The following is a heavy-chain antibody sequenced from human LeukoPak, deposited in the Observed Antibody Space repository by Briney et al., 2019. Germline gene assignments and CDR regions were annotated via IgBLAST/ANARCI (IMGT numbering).Heavy chain of an antibody. J-gene: IGHJ3*02. D-gene: IGHD3-10*01. CDR1: GGSFSGYY. CDR3: ARKFTMVRGVIITLDI. V-gene: IGHV4-34*01. Sequence: SETLSLTCAVYGGSFSGYYWSWIRQPPGKGLEWIGSIYYSGSTYYNPSLKSRVTISVDTSKNQFSLKLSSVTAADTAVYYCARKFTMVRGVIITLDIWGQGTMVTVSS. CDR2: IYYSGST.